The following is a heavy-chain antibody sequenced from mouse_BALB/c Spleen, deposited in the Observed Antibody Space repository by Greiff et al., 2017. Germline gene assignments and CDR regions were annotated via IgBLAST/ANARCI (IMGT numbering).Heavy chain of an antibody. D-gene: IGHD1-1*01. CDR2: IYPGGGYT. V-gene: IGHV1-63*02. CDR1: GYTFTNYW. CDR3: AREDYDGSSRYWYFDV. J-gene: IGHJ1*01. Sequence: VQLQQSGAELVRPGTSVKISCKASGYTFTNYWLGWVKQRPGHGLEWIGDIYPGGGYTNYNEKFKGKATLTADTSSSTAYMQLSSLTSEDSAVYVCAREDYDGSSRYWYFDVWGAGTTVTVSS.